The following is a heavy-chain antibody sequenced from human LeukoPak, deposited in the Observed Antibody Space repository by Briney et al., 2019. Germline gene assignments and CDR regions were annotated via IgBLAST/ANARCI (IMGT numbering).Heavy chain of an antibody. CDR1: GYTFTSYG. Sequence: GASVKVSCKASGYTFTSYGISWVRQAPGQGLEWMGWISAYNGNTNYAQKLQGRVTMTTDTSTSTAYMELRSLRSDDTAVYYCARDAERDWYDAFDIWGQGTMVTVSS. V-gene: IGHV1-18*01. D-gene: IGHD3/OR15-3a*01. CDR3: ARDAERDWYDAFDI. J-gene: IGHJ3*02. CDR2: ISAYNGNT.